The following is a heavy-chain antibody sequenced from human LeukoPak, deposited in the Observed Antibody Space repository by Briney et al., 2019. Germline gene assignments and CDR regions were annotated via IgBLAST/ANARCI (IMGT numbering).Heavy chain of an antibody. CDR3: ARGGIGYCTSSSCYFDY. Sequence: SQTLSLTCAISGDSVSSAAWNWIRHSPSRGLEWLGRMYYRSKWYNDYAVSVKSRITINPDTSKDQFSLQLNSVTPEDTAVYYCARGGIGYCTSSSCYFDYWGQGTLVTVSS. CDR2: MYYRSKWYN. D-gene: IGHD2-2*01. J-gene: IGHJ4*02. V-gene: IGHV6-1*01. CDR1: GDSVSSAA.